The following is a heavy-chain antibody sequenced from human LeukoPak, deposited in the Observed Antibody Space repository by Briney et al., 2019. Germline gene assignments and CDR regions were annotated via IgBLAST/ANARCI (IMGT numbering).Heavy chain of an antibody. CDR2: IYTSGSP. CDR3: AGLALTTEWVSTQSGMDV. D-gene: IGHD4-11*01. CDR1: GGSLSSYY. V-gene: IGHV4-4*07. J-gene: IGHJ6*02. Sequence: PSETLSLTCTLSGGSLSSYYWSWLRQPAGKGREWFGRIYTSGSPNYNPSLKSRVTMSVDTSNNHVSLKLRSVAAADTAVYYGAGLALTTEWVSTQSGMDVWGQGTTVTVSS.